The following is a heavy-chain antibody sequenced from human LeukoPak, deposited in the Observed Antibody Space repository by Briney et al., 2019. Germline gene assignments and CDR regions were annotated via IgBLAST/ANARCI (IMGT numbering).Heavy chain of an antibody. Sequence: ASVKVSCKASGYTFTSYYMHWVRQAPGQGLEWMGIINPSGGSTSYAQKFQGRVTMTRDTSTSTVYMELSSLRSEDTAVYHCAKAESHYDLLTPFDYWGQGTLVTVSS. D-gene: IGHD3-9*01. CDR1: GYTFTSYY. V-gene: IGHV1-46*01. J-gene: IGHJ4*02. CDR3: AKAESHYDLLTPFDY. CDR2: INPSGGST.